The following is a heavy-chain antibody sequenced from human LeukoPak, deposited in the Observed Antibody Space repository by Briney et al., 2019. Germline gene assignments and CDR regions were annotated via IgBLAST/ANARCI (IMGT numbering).Heavy chain of an antibody. D-gene: IGHD3-22*01. CDR2: IYTSGST. CDR1: GGSISSYY. Sequence: PSETLSLTCTVSGGSISSYYWSWIRQPAGKGLEWIGRIYTSGSTNYNPSLKSRVTMSVDTSKNQFSLKLSSVTAADTAVYYCAREALYYYDSSGYYTVYFDYWGQGTLVTVSS. CDR3: AREALYYYDSSGYYTVYFDY. J-gene: IGHJ4*02. V-gene: IGHV4-4*07.